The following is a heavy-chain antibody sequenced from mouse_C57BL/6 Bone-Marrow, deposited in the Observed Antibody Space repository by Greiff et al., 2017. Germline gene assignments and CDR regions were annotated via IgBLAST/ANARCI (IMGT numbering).Heavy chain of an antibody. J-gene: IGHJ3*01. CDR2: IWSGGST. CDR1: GFSLTSYG. D-gene: IGHD2-3*01. Sequence: VQLQESGPGLVQPSQSLSITCTVSGFSLTSYGVHWVRQSPGKGLEWLGVIWSGGSTDSNAAFISRLSISKDNSKSQVFFKMNSLQADDTAIYYCARNLRLLRFAYWGQGTLVTVSA. V-gene: IGHV2-2*01. CDR3: ARNLRLLRFAY.